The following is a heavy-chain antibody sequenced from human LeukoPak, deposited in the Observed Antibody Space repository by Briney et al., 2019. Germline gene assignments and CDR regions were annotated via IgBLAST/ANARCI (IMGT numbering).Heavy chain of an antibody. CDR1: GFTVSSNY. V-gene: IGHV3-66*01. D-gene: IGHD4-11*01. J-gene: IGHJ4*02. Sequence: GGSLRLSCAASGFTVSSNYMSWVRQAPGKGLEWVSVIYSGGSTYYADSVKGRFTISRDNSKNTLYLQMNSLRAEDTAVYYCARDDYSNSYYFDYWGQGTLVTVSS. CDR3: ARDDYSNSYYFDY. CDR2: IYSGGST.